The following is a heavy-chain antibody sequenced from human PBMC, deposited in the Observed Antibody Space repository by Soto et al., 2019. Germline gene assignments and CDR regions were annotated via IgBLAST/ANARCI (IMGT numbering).Heavy chain of an antibody. CDR3: AGGVDLGYNRTGWFDP. D-gene: IGHD3-10*01. Sequence: SETLSLTCTVSGTSMSGHFWSWMRQPPGKGLEWIGYGYYSGSTLYNPSLKSRVTISLDTSKNHFSLRLNSVTSADTAVYYCAGGVDLGYNRTGWFDPWGQGTLVTVSS. J-gene: IGHJ5*02. CDR2: GYYSGST. V-gene: IGHV4-59*11. CDR1: GTSMSGHF.